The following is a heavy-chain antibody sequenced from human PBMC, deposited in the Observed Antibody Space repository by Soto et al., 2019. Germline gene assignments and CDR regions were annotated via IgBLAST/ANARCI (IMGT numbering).Heavy chain of an antibody. V-gene: IGHV1-69*19. Sequence: QVQLVQSGAEMKKPGSSVKVSCQSSGGTFNTYAMNWVRQAPGQGPEWMGDISPMFGAAHYAPKFQGRVTITADESTGTPYMQLSSLTSEDTALYFCAREVQVHTPAFVYWGQGTLVTVSS. J-gene: IGHJ4*02. CDR1: GGTFNTYA. D-gene: IGHD3-10*01. CDR3: AREVQVHTPAFVY. CDR2: ISPMFGAA.